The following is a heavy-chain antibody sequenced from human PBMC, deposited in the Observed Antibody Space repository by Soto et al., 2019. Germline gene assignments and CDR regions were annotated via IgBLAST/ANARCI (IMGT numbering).Heavy chain of an antibody. CDR1: GGTFSSYA. CDR3: ARAYYYDSSGYPPEY. D-gene: IGHD3-22*01. CDR2: IIPIFGTA. V-gene: IGHV1-69*13. Sequence: GASVKVSCKASGGTFSSYAISWVRQAPGQGLEWMGGIIPIFGTANYAQKFQGRVTITADESTSTAYMELSSLRSEDTAVYYCARAYYYDSSGYPPEYWGQGTLVTVSS. J-gene: IGHJ4*02.